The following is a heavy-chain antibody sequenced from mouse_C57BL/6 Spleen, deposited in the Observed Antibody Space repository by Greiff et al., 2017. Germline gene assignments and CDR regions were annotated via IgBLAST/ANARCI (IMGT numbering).Heavy chain of an antibody. Sequence: VQLQQSGAELVRPGASVTLSCKASGYTFTDYEMHWVQQTPVHGLEWIGAIDPETGGTAYNQKFKGKAILTADKSSSTAYMELRSLTSEDSAVYYCTREYYGSKDFDVWGTGTTVTVSS. CDR3: TREYYGSKDFDV. CDR2: IDPETGGT. V-gene: IGHV1-15*01. J-gene: IGHJ1*03. CDR1: GYTFTDYE. D-gene: IGHD1-1*01.